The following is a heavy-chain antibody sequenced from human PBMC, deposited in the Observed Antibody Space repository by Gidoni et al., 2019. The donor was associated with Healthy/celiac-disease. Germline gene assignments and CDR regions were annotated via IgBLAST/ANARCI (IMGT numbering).Heavy chain of an antibody. Sequence: QLQLQESGPGLVKPSATLSLTCTVSGGSISSSSYYWGWIRQPPGKGLEWIGSIYYSGSTYYNPSLKSRVTISVDTSKNQFSLKLSSVTAADTAVYYCARGAMVRGVMDYFDYWGQGTLVTVSS. CDR1: GGSISSSSYY. J-gene: IGHJ4*02. D-gene: IGHD3-10*01. CDR2: IYYSGST. CDR3: ARGAMVRGVMDYFDY. V-gene: IGHV4-39*01.